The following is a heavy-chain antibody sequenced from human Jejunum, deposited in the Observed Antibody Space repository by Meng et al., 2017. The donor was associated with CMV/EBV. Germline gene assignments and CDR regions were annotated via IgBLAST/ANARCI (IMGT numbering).Heavy chain of an antibody. J-gene: IGHJ5*02. D-gene: IGHD2-2*01. CDR2: IYWDDDK. CDR1: GFSLSTSEVG. Sequence: QITLKESGPTLVKPTQTLTLAFTFSGFSLSTSEVGVGWIRKPQGKALEWLAVIYWDDDKRYSPSLKSRLTITKDTSKNQVVLTLTNMDPVDTATYYCALFTRSWFDPWGQGTLVTVSS. CDR3: ALFTRSWFDP. V-gene: IGHV2-5*02.